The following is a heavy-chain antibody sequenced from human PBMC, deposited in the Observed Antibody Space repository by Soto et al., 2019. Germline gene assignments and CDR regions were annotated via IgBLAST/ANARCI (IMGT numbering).Heavy chain of an antibody. J-gene: IGHJ4*02. CDR2: IFYDGYT. D-gene: IGHD6-13*01. CDR3: ARLQAAVPHY. Sequence: QVQLQESGPGLVMPSETLSLTCTVSGDSISGSPYFWGWIRQPPGKRLEWIGSIFYDGYTLYTPSLVSRVTISVDTSKNQFSLKLTSVAAADTAIYFCARLQAAVPHYWGQGILVTVSS. CDR1: GDSISGSPYF. V-gene: IGHV4-39*01.